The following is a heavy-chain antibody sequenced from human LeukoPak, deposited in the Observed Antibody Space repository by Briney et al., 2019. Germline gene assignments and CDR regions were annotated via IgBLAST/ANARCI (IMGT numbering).Heavy chain of an antibody. CDR1: GYTFTSYD. CDR2: MNPNSGNT. CDR3: ARDEGEQQLVPMP. D-gene: IGHD6-13*01. V-gene: IGHV1-8*03. Sequence: ASVKVSCKASGYTFTSYDINWVRQATGQGLEWMGWMNPNSGNTGYAQKFQGRVTITRNTSISTAYMELSSLRSEDTAVYYCARDEGEQQLVPMPWGQGTLVTVSS. J-gene: IGHJ5*02.